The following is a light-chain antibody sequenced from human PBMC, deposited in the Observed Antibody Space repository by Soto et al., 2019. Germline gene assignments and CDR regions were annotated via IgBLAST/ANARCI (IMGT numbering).Light chain of an antibody. CDR2: SNN. CDR1: SSNIGSNT. J-gene: IGLJ7*01. V-gene: IGLV1-44*01. Sequence: QSVLTQPPSASATPGQRVTISCSGSSSNIGSNTVNWYQQLPGTAPKLLIYSNNQRPSGVPDRFSGSKSGTSASLAISGLQSEDEADYYCAAWDDSLNGAVFGGATQLTVL. CDR3: AAWDDSLNGAV.